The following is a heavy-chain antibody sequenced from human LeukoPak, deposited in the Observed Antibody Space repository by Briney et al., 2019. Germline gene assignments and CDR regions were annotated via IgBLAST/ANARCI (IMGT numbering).Heavy chain of an antibody. J-gene: IGHJ2*01. Sequence: PGGSLRLSCAASGFSFSTNRMHWVRQAPGKGLVWLSRLYSDGSVTGYADSVKGRFTISRDNAKNTLCLQMNSLRVEDTAVYYCARDPGSNGGDWYFDLWGRGTLVTVSS. CDR3: ARDPGSNGGDWYFDL. D-gene: IGHD3-16*01. CDR1: GFSFSTNR. V-gene: IGHV3-74*01. CDR2: LYSDGSVT.